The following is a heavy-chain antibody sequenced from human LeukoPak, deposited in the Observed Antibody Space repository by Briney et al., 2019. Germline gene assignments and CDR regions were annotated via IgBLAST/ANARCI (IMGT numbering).Heavy chain of an antibody. Sequence: ASVKVSCKASGYRFTSYSISWVRQAPGQGLEWVGWISSYNGKTNYGKNVQGRVTMTTDTSTSTAYMELSSLRSEDTAVYYCAGNYYGSGSPYNWFDPWGQGTLVTVSS. V-gene: IGHV1-18*01. D-gene: IGHD3-10*01. CDR1: GYRFTSYS. CDR3: AGNYYGSGSPYNWFDP. CDR2: ISSYNGKT. J-gene: IGHJ5*02.